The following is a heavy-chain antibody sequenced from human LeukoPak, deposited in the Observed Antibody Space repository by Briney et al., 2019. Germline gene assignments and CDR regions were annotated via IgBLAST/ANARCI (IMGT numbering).Heavy chain of an antibody. D-gene: IGHD3-10*02. CDR1: GGSVSGYY. CDR2: IYHTGHT. V-gene: IGHV4-59*08. CDR3: TRHPFMSPFDY. J-gene: IGHJ4*02. Sequence: SETLSLTCTVSGGSVSGYYWSWIRQPPGGGLGWIGYIYHTGHTHYNASLKGRVTMSMDTSQSQISLRMSSMTAADTAVYYCTRHPFMSPFDYWGQGTLVTVSS.